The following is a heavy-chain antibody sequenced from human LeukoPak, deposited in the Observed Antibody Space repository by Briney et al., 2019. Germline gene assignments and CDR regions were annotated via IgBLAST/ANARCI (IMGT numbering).Heavy chain of an antibody. J-gene: IGHJ4*02. D-gene: IGHD5-18*01. CDR3: AGRPTGYSSGYIH. Sequence: GGSLRLSCVASGITFSNYAVSWVRQAPEKGLDWVSVISGSAHKVRYADSVKGRFTISRDNSENIVYLQMNNLRVEDTAVYYCAGRPTGYSSGYIHWGQGTLVTVSS. V-gene: IGHV3-23*01. CDR2: ISGSAHKV. CDR1: GITFSNYA.